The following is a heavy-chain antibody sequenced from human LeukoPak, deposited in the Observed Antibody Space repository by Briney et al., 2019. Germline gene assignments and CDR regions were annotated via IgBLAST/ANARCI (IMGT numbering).Heavy chain of an antibody. CDR3: ARPKGATYSPSDY. J-gene: IGHJ4*02. CDR2: IKHDGSEK. V-gene: IGHV3-7*01. CDR1: GFTFTTYW. D-gene: IGHD6-13*01. Sequence: GGSLRLSCRTSGFTFTTYWMSWVRQAPGKGLEWVANIKHDGSEKYYVDSVKGRFTISRDNAKNSLYLQMNGLRAEDTAVYYCARPKGATYSPSDYWGQGTLVTVSS.